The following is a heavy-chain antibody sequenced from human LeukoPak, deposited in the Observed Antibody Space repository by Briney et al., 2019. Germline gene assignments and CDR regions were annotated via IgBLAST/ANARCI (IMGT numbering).Heavy chain of an antibody. CDR2: IYSDGRT. J-gene: IGHJ4*02. Sequence: GGSLRLSCAASGFTVSTNYMSWVRQAPGKGLEWVSVIYSDGRTYYADSVKGRFTISRDNSKNTLYLQMNSLRAEDTAVYYCARDLVQLWSKDFWGQGTLVTVSS. CDR1: GFTVSTNY. CDR3: ARDLVQLWSKDF. V-gene: IGHV3-53*01. D-gene: IGHD5-18*01.